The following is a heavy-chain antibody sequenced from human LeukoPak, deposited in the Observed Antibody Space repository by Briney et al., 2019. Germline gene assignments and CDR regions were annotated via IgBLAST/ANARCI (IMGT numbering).Heavy chain of an antibody. V-gene: IGHV3-21*04. J-gene: IGHJ3*02. CDR3: AKDPNGDYIGAFDI. CDR2: ITTSSRYI. Sequence: PGGSLRLSCAASGFTFGSYGMNWVRQAPGKGLEWVSSITTSSRYIYYADSVKGRFTISRDNAKNSLYLQMNSLRAEDTAVYYCAKDPNGDYIGAFDIWGQGTMVTVSS. CDR1: GFTFGSYG. D-gene: IGHD4-17*01.